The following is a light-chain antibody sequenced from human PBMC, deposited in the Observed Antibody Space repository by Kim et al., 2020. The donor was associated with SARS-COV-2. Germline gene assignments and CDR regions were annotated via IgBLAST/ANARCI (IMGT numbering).Light chain of an antibody. V-gene: IGLV1-51*01. CDR1: SSNIGSNY. J-gene: IGLJ3*02. CDR3: GTWDPSLSAVV. CDR2: DNN. Sequence: GQNVPISCSGSSSNIGSNYVSWYQQLPGTAPKLLIYDNNNRPSGIPDRFSGSKSGTSATLGITGLQTGDEADYYCGTWDPSLSAVVFGGGTQLTVL.